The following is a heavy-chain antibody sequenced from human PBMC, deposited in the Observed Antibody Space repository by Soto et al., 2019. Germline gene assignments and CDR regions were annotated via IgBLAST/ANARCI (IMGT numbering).Heavy chain of an antibody. CDR1: GFSLSNARMG. CDR2: IFSNDEK. J-gene: IGHJ6*02. Sequence: SGPTLVNPTETLTLTCTVSGFSLSNARMGVSWIRQPPGKALEWLAHIFSNDEKSYSTSLKSRLTISKDTSKSQVVLTMTNMDPVDTATYYCARIPSYCSGGSCYEVDYYYYGMDVWGQGTTVTVSS. CDR3: ARIPSYCSGGSCYEVDYYYYGMDV. D-gene: IGHD2-15*01. V-gene: IGHV2-26*01.